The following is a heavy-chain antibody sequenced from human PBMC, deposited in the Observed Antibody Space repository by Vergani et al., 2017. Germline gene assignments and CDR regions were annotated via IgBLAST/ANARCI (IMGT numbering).Heavy chain of an antibody. CDR3: ATKSCGTPGCQIGYFSE. J-gene: IGHJ1*01. V-gene: IGHV3-30*03. CDR1: GFTSRYYG. Sequence: QVHLVESGGGVVQPGRSLRLSCVVSGFTSRYYGMHWVRQAPGKGLEWVAVISYDGTQKYYADSVKGRFTISRDNSKSTLYLQMNSLRTEDTAVYYCATKSCGTPGCQIGYFSEWGQGTLVTVSS. D-gene: IGHD1-1*01. CDR2: ISYDGTQK.